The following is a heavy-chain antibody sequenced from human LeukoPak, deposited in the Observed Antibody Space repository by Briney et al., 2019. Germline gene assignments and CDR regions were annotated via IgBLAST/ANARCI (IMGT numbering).Heavy chain of an antibody. V-gene: IGHV4-39*07. CDR3: ARDWIDYYGSGSYYRGYDY. CDR2: IYYSGST. Sequence: PSETLSLTCTVSGGSISSSSYYWGWLRQPPGRGVEWIGSIYYSGSTYDNPSLKSRVTISVDTSKTQFSLKLSSVTAADTAVYYCARDWIDYYGSGSYYRGYDYWGQGTLVTVSS. J-gene: IGHJ4*02. D-gene: IGHD3-10*01. CDR1: GGSISSSSYY.